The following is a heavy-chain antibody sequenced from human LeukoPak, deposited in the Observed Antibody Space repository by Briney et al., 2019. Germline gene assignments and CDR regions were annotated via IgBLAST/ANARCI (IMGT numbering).Heavy chain of an antibody. V-gene: IGHV3-9*01. CDR3: TKDRARALNAFDV. CDR2: ITWNSGNI. CDR1: GFTFDDYA. Sequence: PGGSLRLSCAASGFTFDDYAMHWVRQAPGKGLEWVSGITWNSGNIGYADSVKGRFTISGDNAKNSLYLQMNSLRAEDTALYYCTKDRARALNAFDVWGQGTMVTVSS. J-gene: IGHJ3*01.